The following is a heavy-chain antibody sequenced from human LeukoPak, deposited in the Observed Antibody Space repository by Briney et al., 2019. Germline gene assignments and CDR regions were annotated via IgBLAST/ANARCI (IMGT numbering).Heavy chain of an antibody. CDR1: VYTFTNYG. V-gene: IGHV1-18*01. CDR3: ARDPSLAVAGIRLFDY. CDR2: ISVYNGNP. J-gene: IGHJ4*02. Sequence: GASGTVSFTSAVYTFTNYGISWVRQAPGQGQEWMGWISVYNGNPRYAQKVQGRVTMTTDTSTNTAYMEVNSLRSDDTAIYYCARDPSLAVAGIRLFDYWGQGTLVIVSS. D-gene: IGHD6-19*01.